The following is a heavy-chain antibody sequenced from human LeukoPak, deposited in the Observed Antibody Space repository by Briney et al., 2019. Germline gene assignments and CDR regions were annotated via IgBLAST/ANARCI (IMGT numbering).Heavy chain of an antibody. CDR1: AYTFISYG. J-gene: IGHJ4*02. Sequence: AAVKVSCKASAYTFISYGINWVRQAPGQGLEWMGWISAYNGNTKYAQKLQGRVTMTRDTSTSLAYMELRSLRSDDTAVYYCARGRRENYYGSGSFFDYWGQGNLVTVSS. CDR2: ISAYNGNT. D-gene: IGHD3-10*01. V-gene: IGHV1-18*01. CDR3: ARGRRENYYGSGSFFDY.